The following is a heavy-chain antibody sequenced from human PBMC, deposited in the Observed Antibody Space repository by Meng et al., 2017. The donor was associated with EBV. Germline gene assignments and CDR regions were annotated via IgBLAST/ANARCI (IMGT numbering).Heavy chain of an antibody. CDR3: ARGPYYYDSSGYYYGEFDP. J-gene: IGHJ5*02. CDR2: MYPNSGNT. Sequence: VQAGAELMRPGASVKHSCNASAATFPMYESTGVRPATGQGLECMGWMYPNSGNTGYAQKFQGRVTMTRNTSISTAYIELSSLRSEDTAVYYCARGPYYYDSSGYYYGEFDPWGQGTLVTVSS. D-gene: IGHD3-22*01. CDR1: AATFPMYE. V-gene: IGHV1-8*01.